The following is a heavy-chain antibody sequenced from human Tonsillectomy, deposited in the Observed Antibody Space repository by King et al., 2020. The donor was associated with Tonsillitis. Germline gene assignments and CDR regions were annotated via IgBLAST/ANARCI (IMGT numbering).Heavy chain of an antibody. J-gene: IGHJ4*02. V-gene: IGHV4-59*01. CDR3: ARGGAYSGSYYYY. CDR1: GGSISSYY. Sequence: QLQESGPGLVKPSETLSLTCTVSGGSISSYYWSWIRQPPGKGLEWIGYIYYSGSTNYNPSLKSRVTISVDTSKNQFSLKLSSVTAADTAVYYCARGGAYSGSYYYYWGQGTLVTVSS. D-gene: IGHD1-26*01. CDR2: IYYSGST.